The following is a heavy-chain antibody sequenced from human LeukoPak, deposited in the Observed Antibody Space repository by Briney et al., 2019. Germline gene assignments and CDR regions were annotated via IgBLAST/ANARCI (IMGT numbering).Heavy chain of an antibody. CDR3: ARGPGSYDFWTDNWFDP. V-gene: IGHV4-34*01. D-gene: IGHD3-3*01. CDR1: GGSFSGYY. Sequence: SEALSLTCAVCGGSFSGYYWSWIRQPPGKGLEWIGEINHSGSTNYNPSLKSRVTISVDTSKNQFSLKLSSVTAADTAVYYCARGPGSYDFWTDNWFDPWGQGTLVTVSS. J-gene: IGHJ5*02. CDR2: INHSGST.